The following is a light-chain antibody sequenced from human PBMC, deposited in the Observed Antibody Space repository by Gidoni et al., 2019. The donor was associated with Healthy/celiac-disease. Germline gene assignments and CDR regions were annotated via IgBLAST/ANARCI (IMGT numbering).Light chain of an antibody. CDR2: EVS. CDR3: SSYTSSSTLV. V-gene: IGLV2-14*01. Sequence: QSALTQPAPVSGSPGQPITLSCTGTSSDVGGYNYVSWYQQHPGKAPKLMIYEVSNRPSGVSNRFSGSKSGNTASLTISGLQAEDEADYYCSSYTSSSTLVFGGGTKLTVL. CDR1: SSDVGGYNY. J-gene: IGLJ3*02.